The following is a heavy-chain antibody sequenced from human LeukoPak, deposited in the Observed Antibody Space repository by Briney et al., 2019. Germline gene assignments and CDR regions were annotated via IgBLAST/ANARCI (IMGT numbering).Heavy chain of an antibody. Sequence: SETLSLTCFVSGYSISSGFYWGWIRQPPGKGLEWIGSIYHSGSTYYSPSLKSRVTISVDTSKNQFSLKLSSVTAADTAVYYCAKSLWLANDAFDIWGQGTMVTVSS. V-gene: IGHV4-38-2*01. J-gene: IGHJ3*02. CDR2: IYHSGST. CDR1: GYSISSGFY. D-gene: IGHD3-10*01. CDR3: AKSLWLANDAFDI.